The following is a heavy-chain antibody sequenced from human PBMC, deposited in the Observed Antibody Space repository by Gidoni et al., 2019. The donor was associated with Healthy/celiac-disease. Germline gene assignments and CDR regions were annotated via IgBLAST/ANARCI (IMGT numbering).Heavy chain of an antibody. D-gene: IGHD4-17*01. J-gene: IGHJ4*02. CDR1: GFTFRSYD. Sequence: EVQLLESGGCLVQPGGSLGISCPASGFTFRSYDMSWVRQAPGQGLEWVSAISGSGGSTYYADSVKGRFTISRDNSKNTLYLQMNSLRAEDTAVYYCAKDFKDYEDYWGQGTLVTVSS. CDR3: AKDFKDYEDY. CDR2: ISGSGGST. V-gene: IGHV3-23*01.